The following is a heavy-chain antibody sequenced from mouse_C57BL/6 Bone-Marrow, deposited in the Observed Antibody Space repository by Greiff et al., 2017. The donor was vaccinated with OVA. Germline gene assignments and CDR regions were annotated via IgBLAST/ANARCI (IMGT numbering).Heavy chain of an antibody. CDR3: ARQDPYYAMDY. Sequence: EVQLKESGGDLVKPGGSLKLSCAASGFTFSSYGMSWVRQTPDKRLEWVATISSGGSYTYYPDSVKGRFTLSRDNARNTLYLQMSSLKSEDTAMYYCARQDPYYAMDYWGQGTSVTVSS. CDR2: ISSGGSYT. CDR1: GFTFSSYG. V-gene: IGHV5-6*01. J-gene: IGHJ4*01.